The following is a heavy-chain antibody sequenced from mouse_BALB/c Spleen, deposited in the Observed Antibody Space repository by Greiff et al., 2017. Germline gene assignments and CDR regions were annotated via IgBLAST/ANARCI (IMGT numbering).Heavy chain of an antibody. D-gene: IGHD2-2*01. CDR3: ARPPIYYGYDGGFAY. J-gene: IGHJ3*01. Sequence: EVKVEESGGGLVQPGGSLKLSCAASGFDFSRYWMSWVRQAPGKGLEWIGEINPDSSTINYTPSLKDKFIISRDNAKNTLYLQMSKVRSEDTALYYCARPPIYYGYDGGFAYWGQGTLVTVSA. CDR2: INPDSSTI. CDR1: GFDFSRYW. V-gene: IGHV4-1*02.